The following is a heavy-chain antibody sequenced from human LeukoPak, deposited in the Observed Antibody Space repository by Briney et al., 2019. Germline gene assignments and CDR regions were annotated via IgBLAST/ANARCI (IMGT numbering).Heavy chain of an antibody. D-gene: IGHD6-6*01. CDR1: GFSLRSYW. Sequence: GGSLTLSCAVSGFSLRSYWMHWVRQAPGKGLVWVSRISGDGSMTNYADSVKGRFTISRDNAKNTVYLQMNSLGAEDTAVYYCARYSSSSGGASHYFDYWGQGTLVTVSS. V-gene: IGHV3-74*01. J-gene: IGHJ4*02. CDR3: ARYSSSSGGASHYFDY. CDR2: ISGDGSMT.